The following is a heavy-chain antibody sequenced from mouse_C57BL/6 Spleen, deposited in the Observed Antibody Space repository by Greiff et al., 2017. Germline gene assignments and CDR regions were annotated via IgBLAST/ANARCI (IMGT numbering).Heavy chain of an antibody. CDR1: GFTFSDYG. CDR3: ARHEDYGNYFDY. V-gene: IGHV5-15*01. CDR2: ISNLAYSI. J-gene: IGHJ2*01. Sequence: EVHLVESGGGLVQPGGSLKLSCAASGFTFSDYGMAWVRQAPRKGPEWVAFISNLAYSIYYADTVTGRFTISRENAKNTLYLEMSSLRSEDTAMYYCARHEDYGNYFDYWGQGTTLTVSS. D-gene: IGHD2-1*01.